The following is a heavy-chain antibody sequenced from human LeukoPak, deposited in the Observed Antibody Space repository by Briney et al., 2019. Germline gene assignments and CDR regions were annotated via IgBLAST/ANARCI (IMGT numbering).Heavy chain of an antibody. D-gene: IGHD2-2*01. CDR3: AGGDWDCSSTSCFIDY. Sequence: ASVKVSCKASGYTFTSYYMHWVRQAPGQGLERMGIINPSGGSTSYAQKFQGRVTMTRDTSTSTVYMELSSLRSEDTAVYYCAGGDWDCSSTSCFIDYWGQGTLVTVSS. CDR1: GYTFTSYY. V-gene: IGHV1-46*01. CDR2: INPSGGST. J-gene: IGHJ4*02.